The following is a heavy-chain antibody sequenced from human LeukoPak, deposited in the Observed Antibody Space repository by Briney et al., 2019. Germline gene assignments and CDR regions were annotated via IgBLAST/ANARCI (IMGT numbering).Heavy chain of an antibody. V-gene: IGHV4-4*07. Sequence: SETLSLTCTVSGGFINSYYWSWIRQPAGKGLEWIGRVYTSGITKYNPSLKSRITMSVDTSKNQFSLKLTSVTAADTAVYYCARHNGFDRGYYYYMDVWGKGTTVTVSS. J-gene: IGHJ6*03. CDR2: VYTSGIT. CDR1: GGFINSYY. CDR3: ARHNGFDRGYYYYMDV. D-gene: IGHD3-9*01.